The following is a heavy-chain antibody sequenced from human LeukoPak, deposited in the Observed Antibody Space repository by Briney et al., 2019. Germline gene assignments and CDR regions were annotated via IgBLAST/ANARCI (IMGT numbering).Heavy chain of an antibody. Sequence: SETLSLTCTVSGGSISSYYWSWIRQPPGKGLGWIGYIYYSGSTNYNPSLKSRVTISVDTSKSQFSLKLSSVTAADTAVYYCASRAGYSSSWYLLYWGQGTLVTVSS. CDR3: ASRAGYSSSWYLLY. V-gene: IGHV4-59*01. D-gene: IGHD6-13*01. J-gene: IGHJ4*02. CDR1: GGSISSYY. CDR2: IYYSGST.